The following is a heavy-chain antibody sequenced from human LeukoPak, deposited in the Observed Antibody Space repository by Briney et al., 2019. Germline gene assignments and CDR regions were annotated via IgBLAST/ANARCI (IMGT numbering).Heavy chain of an antibody. D-gene: IGHD3-22*01. CDR1: GGTFSSHA. Sequence: ASVKVSCKASGGTFSSHAISWVRQAPGQGLEWTGGIIPIFGTANYAQKFQGRVTITTDESTSTAYMELSSLRSEDTAVYYCARADYYDSSGYSIYYFDYWGQGTLVTVSS. CDR3: ARADYYDSSGYSIYYFDY. J-gene: IGHJ4*02. CDR2: IIPIFGTA. V-gene: IGHV1-69*05.